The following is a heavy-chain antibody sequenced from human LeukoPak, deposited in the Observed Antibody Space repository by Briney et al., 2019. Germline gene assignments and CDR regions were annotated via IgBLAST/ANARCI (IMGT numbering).Heavy chain of an antibody. Sequence: GGSLRLSCAASGFTFSSYWMSXXRQAPGXXXXXXXXXNHDGSEKYYVDSVXGRFTXSRDNAKNSLYLQMNSLRAEDTAVYYCARDCSGYNCYSRNFDYWGQGTLVTVSS. D-gene: IGHD2-15*01. CDR2: XNHDGSEK. J-gene: IGHJ4*02. V-gene: IGHV3-7*04. CDR3: ARDCSGYNCYSRNFDY. CDR1: GFTFSSYW.